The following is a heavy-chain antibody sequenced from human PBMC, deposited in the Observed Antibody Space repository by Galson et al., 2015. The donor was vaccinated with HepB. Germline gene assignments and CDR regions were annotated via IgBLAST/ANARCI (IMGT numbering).Heavy chain of an antibody. CDR2: IKQDGSEK. V-gene: IGHV3-7*03. D-gene: IGHD3-3*01. J-gene: IGHJ4*02. CDR3: ARFRYYDFWSGYNNEYYFDY. Sequence: SLRLSCAASGFTFSSYWMSWVRQAPGKGLEWVANIKQDGSEKYYVDSVKGRFTISRDNAKNSLYLQMNSLRAEDTAVYYCARFRYYDFWSGYNNEYYFDYWGQGTLVTVSS. CDR1: GFTFSSYW.